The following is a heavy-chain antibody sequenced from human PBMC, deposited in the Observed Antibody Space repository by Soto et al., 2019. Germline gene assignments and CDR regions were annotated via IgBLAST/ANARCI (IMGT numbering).Heavy chain of an antibody. CDR3: ARGHYYESSGYDY. J-gene: IGHJ4*02. D-gene: IGHD3-22*01. CDR2: IWYDGSNK. V-gene: IGHV3-33*01. CDR1: GFTFSSYG. Sequence: QVQLVESGGGVVQPGRSLRLSCAASGFTFSSYGMHWVRQAPGKGLEWVAVIWYDGSNKYYADSVKGRFTISRDNSKNTLYLQMNSLRAEDTAVDYCARGHYYESSGYDYGGQGTLVTVSS.